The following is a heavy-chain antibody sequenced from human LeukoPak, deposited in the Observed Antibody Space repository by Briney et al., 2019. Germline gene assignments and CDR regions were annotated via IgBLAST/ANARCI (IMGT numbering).Heavy chain of an antibody. V-gene: IGHV3-21*01. D-gene: IGHD6-19*01. CDR1: GFTFSIYN. Sequence: GGSLRLSCAASGFTFSIYNMNWVRQAPGKGLEWVSSISISSGYIYYADSVKGRFTISRDNAKNSLYLQMNSLRAEDTAVYYCARAPPPIAVAGFDYWGQGTLVTVSS. J-gene: IGHJ4*02. CDR3: ARAPPPIAVAGFDY. CDR2: ISISSGYI.